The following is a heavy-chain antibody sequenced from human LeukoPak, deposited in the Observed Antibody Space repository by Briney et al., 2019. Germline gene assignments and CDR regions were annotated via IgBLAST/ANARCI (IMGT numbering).Heavy chain of an antibody. D-gene: IGHD3-3*01. V-gene: IGHV1-3*01. CDR3: ARDGIFGVVKDYYYGMDV. J-gene: IGHJ6*02. Sequence: GASVNVSCKASGYTFTIYAMHWVRQAPGQRLEWMGWINAGNGNTKYSQKFQGRVTITRDTSASTAYMELSSLRSEDTAVYYCARDGIFGVVKDYYYGMDVWGQGTTVTVSS. CDR2: INAGNGNT. CDR1: GYTFTIYA.